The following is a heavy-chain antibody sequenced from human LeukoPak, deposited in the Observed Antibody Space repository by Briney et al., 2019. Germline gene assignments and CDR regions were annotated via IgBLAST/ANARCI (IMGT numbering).Heavy chain of an antibody. J-gene: IGHJ4*02. D-gene: IGHD5-12*01. CDR1: GGSISSYY. Sequence: SETLSLTCTVSGGSISSYYWSWLRQPPGKGLEWIGYIYYSGGTNYNPSLKSRVTISVDTSKNQFSLKLSSVTAADTAVYYCARTIVDIVATVSFDYWGQGTLVTVSS. CDR3: ARTIVDIVATVSFDY. V-gene: IGHV4-59*08. CDR2: IYYSGGT.